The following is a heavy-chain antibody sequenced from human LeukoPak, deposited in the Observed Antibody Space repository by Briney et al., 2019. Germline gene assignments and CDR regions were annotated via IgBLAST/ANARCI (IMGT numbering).Heavy chain of an antibody. CDR2: INPNSGGT. CDR3: ARDWLSGSFDAFDI. D-gene: IGHD6-19*01. CDR1: GYTFTGYY. V-gene: IGHV1-2*02. J-gene: IGHJ3*02. Sequence: ASVKVSCKASGYTFTGYYMHWVRQAPGQGLEWMGWINPNSGGTNYAQKFQGRVTMTRDTSISTAYMELSRLRSDDTAVYFCARDWLSGSFDAFDIWGQGTMVTVSS.